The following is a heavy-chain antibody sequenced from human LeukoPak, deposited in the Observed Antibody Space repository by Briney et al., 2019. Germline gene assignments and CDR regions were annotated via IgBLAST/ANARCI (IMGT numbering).Heavy chain of an antibody. CDR3: ARGSWLEMYYFDY. CDR2: INPNSGGT. Sequence: EASVKVSCKASGYTFTGYYMHWVRQAPGQGLEWMGWINPNSGGTNYAQKFQGRVTMTRDTSISTAYMELSRLRSDDTAVYYCARGSWLEMYYFDYWGQGTLVTASS. CDR1: GYTFTGYY. J-gene: IGHJ4*02. D-gene: IGHD5-24*01. V-gene: IGHV1-2*02.